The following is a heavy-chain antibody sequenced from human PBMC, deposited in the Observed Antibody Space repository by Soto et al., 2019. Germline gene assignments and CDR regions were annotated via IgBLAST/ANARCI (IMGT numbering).Heavy chain of an antibody. CDR1: GFIFSSYA. J-gene: IGHJ5*02. V-gene: IGHV3-23*01. D-gene: IGHD2-2*01. CDR2: ISGSGIST. Sequence: ELQLLESGGGLVQPGGSLRLSCAASGFIFSSYAMSWVRQAPGKGLEWVSAISGSGISTYYADSVKGRFTISRDNSKNTLYLQMNSLRAEDTAVYYCAKEKISTSGCNWFDPWGQGTLGTVSS. CDR3: AKEKISTSGCNWFDP.